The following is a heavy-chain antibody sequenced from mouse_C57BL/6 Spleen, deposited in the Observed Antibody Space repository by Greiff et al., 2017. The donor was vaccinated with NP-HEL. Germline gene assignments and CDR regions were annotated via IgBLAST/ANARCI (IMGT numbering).Heavy chain of an antibody. D-gene: IGHD3-2*02. V-gene: IGHV1-82*01. Sequence: QVQLQQSGPELVKPGASVKISCKASGYAFSSSWMNWVKQRPGKGLEWIGRIYPGDGDTNYNGKFKGKATLTADKSSSTAYMQLSSLTSEDSAVYFCARSGTAQAYYAMDYWGQGTSVTVSS. CDR3: ARSGTAQAYYAMDY. CDR2: IYPGDGDT. CDR1: GYAFSSSW. J-gene: IGHJ4*01.